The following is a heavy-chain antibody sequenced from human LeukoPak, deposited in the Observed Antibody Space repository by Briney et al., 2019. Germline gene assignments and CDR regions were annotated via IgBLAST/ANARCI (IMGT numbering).Heavy chain of an antibody. Sequence: SETLSLTCTVSGGSISSYYWSWIRQPPGKGLEWIGYIYYSGSTNYNPSLKSRVTISVDTSKNQFSLKLSSVTAADTAVYYCARDRSGITVWSQGTLVTVSS. CDR1: GGSISSYY. J-gene: IGHJ4*02. V-gene: IGHV4-59*01. CDR3: ARDRSGITV. D-gene: IGHD3-10*01. CDR2: IYYSGST.